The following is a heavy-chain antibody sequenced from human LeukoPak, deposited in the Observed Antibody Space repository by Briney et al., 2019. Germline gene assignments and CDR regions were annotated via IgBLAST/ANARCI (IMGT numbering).Heavy chain of an antibody. CDR1: GGSFSGYY. V-gene: IGHV4-34*01. J-gene: IGHJ5*02. D-gene: IGHD3-22*01. Sequence: PSETLSLTCAVYGGSFSGYYWSWIRQPPGKGLEWIGEINHSGSTNYNPSLKSRVTISVDTFKNQFSLKLSSVTAADTAVYYCARLHRDYDSSGYVDSWFDPWGQGTLVTVSS. CDR3: ARLHRDYDSSGYVDSWFDP. CDR2: INHSGST.